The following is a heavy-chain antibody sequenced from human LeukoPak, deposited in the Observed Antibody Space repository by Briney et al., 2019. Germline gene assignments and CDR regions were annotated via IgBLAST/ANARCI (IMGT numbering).Heavy chain of an antibody. J-gene: IGHJ5*02. CDR3: ARPLKYYYGSETYFWFDP. D-gene: IGHD3-10*01. CDR2: INQDGSEK. Sequence: GGSLRLSCAASGFTFSDYYMSWIRQAPGKGLEWVANINQDGSEKYYVDSVKGRFTISRDNAKNSLYLQMNSLRAEDAAVYYCARPLKYYYGSETYFWFDPWGQGTLVIVSS. CDR1: GFTFSDYY. V-gene: IGHV3-7*01.